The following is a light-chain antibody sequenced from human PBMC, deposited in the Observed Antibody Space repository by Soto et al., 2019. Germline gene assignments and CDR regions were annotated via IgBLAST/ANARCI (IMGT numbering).Light chain of an antibody. Sequence: EIVLTQSPGTLSLSPGERATLSCRASQSVSSSYLAWYQQRPGQAPRLLIYGASSRATGIPDRFSGSGSGTDFTLTISRLEPEDFAVHYCQQYGSSPLTFGGATKVDIK. J-gene: IGKJ4*01. CDR1: QSVSSSY. V-gene: IGKV3-20*01. CDR3: QQYGSSPLT. CDR2: GAS.